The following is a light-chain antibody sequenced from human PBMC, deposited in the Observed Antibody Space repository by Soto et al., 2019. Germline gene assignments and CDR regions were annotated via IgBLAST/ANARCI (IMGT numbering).Light chain of an antibody. CDR3: CSYAGSTTSLYV. V-gene: IGLV2-23*01. J-gene: IGLJ1*01. Sequence: QSALTQPASVSGSPGQSITISCTGTSSDVGNYNLVSWYQQHPDKAPKLLIYEGTKRPSGVSNRFSGSKSGNTASLTISGLQAEDEADYYCCSYAGSTTSLYVFGTGTKLTVL. CDR1: SSDVGNYNL. CDR2: EGT.